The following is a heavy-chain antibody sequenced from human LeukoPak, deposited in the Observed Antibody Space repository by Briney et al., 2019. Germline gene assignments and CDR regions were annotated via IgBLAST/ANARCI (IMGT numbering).Heavy chain of an antibody. CDR3: AMGVTRKVVVAAPDAFDI. Sequence: SVKVSCKASGGTFSSYAISWVRQAPGQGLEWMGGIIPIFGTANYAQKFQGRVTITADESTCTAYTELSSLRSEDTAVYYCAMGVTRKVVVAAPDAFDIWGQGTMVTVSS. J-gene: IGHJ3*02. V-gene: IGHV1-69*13. CDR1: GGTFSSYA. CDR2: IIPIFGTA. D-gene: IGHD2-15*01.